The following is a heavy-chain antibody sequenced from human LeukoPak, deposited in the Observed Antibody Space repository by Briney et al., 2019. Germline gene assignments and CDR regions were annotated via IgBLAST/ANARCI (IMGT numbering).Heavy chain of an antibody. CDR1: GYTFTSYD. J-gene: IGHJ6*02. V-gene: IGHV1-8*01. Sequence: ASVKVSCKASGYTFTSYDINWVRQATGQGLEWMGWMNPNSGNTGYAQKFQGRVTMTRNTSISTAYMELSSLRSEDTAVYYCARPSLVQWLVAPEVNYYYGMDVWGQGTTVTVSS. CDR3: ARPSLVQWLVAPEVNYYYGMDV. CDR2: MNPNSGNT. D-gene: IGHD6-19*01.